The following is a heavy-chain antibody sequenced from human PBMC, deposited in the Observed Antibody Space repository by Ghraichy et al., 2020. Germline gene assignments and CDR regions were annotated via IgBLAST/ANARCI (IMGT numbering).Heavy chain of an antibody. CDR1: GFTVSINY. CDR2: IYGGGRT. Sequence: LTCEVSGFTVSINYMSWVRQPPGKGLEWVSVIYGGGRTYHADSVKGRFTISRDNSKNTLYMQMNSLRAEDTALYYCAYDSSGNDAFDIWAEGQWSPSLQ. D-gene: IGHD3-22*01. J-gene: IGHJ3*02. V-gene: IGHV3-53*01. CDR3: AYDSSGNDAFDI.